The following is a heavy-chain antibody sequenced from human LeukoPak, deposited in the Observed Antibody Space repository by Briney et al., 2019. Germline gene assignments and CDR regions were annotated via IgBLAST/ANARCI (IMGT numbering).Heavy chain of an antibody. J-gene: IGHJ4*02. CDR3: ARLHYDILTGYYKEGYFDY. CDR2: IYTSGST. D-gene: IGHD3-9*01. V-gene: IGHV4-61*02. Sequence: SQTLSLTCTVSGGSISSGSYYWSWIRQPAGKGLEWIGRIYTSGSTNYNPSLKSRVTISVDTSKNQFSLKLSSVTAADTAVYYCARLHYDILTGYYKEGYFDYWGQGTLVTVSS. CDR1: GGSISSGSYY.